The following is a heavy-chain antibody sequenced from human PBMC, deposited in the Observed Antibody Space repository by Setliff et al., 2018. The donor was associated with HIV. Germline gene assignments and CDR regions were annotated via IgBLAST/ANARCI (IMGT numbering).Heavy chain of an antibody. V-gene: IGHV5-51*01. J-gene: IGHJ4*02. D-gene: IGHD4-17*01. CDR1: RYTFTTYW. Sequence: PGESLKISCKGSRYTFTTYWIAWVRQMPGKGLEWMGIVYPGDSDTRYSPSFQGQVTISADKSISTAYLHWSSLKASDTAVYYCATLDPNYGDYANYWGQGTLVTVSS. CDR2: VYPGDSDT. CDR3: ATLDPNYGDYANY.